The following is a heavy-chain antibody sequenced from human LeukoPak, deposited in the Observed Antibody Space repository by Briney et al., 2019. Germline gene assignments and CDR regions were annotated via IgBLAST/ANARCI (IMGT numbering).Heavy chain of an antibody. CDR1: GYSISSGYY. Sequence: SETLSLTCTVSGYSISSGYYWGWIRQPPGKGLEWIGSIYHSGSTYYTPSLKSRVTISVDPSKHQFSLKLSAVTAADTAVYYCARVLSYYDSSGYCDYWGQGTLVTVSS. J-gene: IGHJ4*02. D-gene: IGHD3-22*01. CDR2: IYHSGST. V-gene: IGHV4-38-2*02. CDR3: ARVLSYYDSSGYCDY.